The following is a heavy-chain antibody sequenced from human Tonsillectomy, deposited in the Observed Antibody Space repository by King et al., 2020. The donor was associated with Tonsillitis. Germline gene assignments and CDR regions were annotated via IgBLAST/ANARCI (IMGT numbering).Heavy chain of an antibody. V-gene: IGHV3-23*04. Sequence: VQLVESGGGLVQPGGSLRLSCAASGFTFSSYAMSWVRQAPGKGLEWVSAISGSGGNTYYADSVKGRFTISRDNSKNTLYLQMNSLRAEDKAVYYCAKDLYNYYDQQDWFDPRGQGTLVTVSS. CDR1: GFTFSSYA. D-gene: IGHD3-22*01. J-gene: IGHJ5*02. CDR3: AKDLYNYYDQQDWFDP. CDR2: ISGSGGNT.